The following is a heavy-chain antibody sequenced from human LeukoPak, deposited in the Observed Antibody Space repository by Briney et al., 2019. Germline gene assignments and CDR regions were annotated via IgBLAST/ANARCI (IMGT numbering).Heavy chain of an antibody. D-gene: IGHD4-17*01. CDR3: AKGGGDYVYYYYYMDV. CDR2: ICGSGGST. CDR1: GCSISSYA. J-gene: IGHJ6*03. Sequence: PAGSLRLSCAASGCSISSYARSWVRQPPGKGLEWISAICGSGGSTYYADSVKGRFTISRDNSKNTLYLQMNSLRAEDTAVYYCAKGGGDYVYYYYYMDVWGKGTTVTVSS. V-gene: IGHV3-23*01.